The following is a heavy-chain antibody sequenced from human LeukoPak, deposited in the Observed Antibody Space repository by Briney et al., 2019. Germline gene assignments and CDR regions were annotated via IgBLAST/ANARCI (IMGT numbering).Heavy chain of an antibody. J-gene: IGHJ5*01. D-gene: IGHD5-12*01. V-gene: IGHV3-23*01. CDR3: AKLRGYIYGEVDS. CDR1: GFNFRSYA. Sequence: SGGSLRLSCAASGFNFRSYAMGWVRQAPGEGLEWVSGISGTNDKTYDADSVKGRFTISRGNSENTLYLQMNSLRAEDTAVYYCAKLRGYIYGEVDSWGQGTLVTVSS. CDR2: ISGTNDKT.